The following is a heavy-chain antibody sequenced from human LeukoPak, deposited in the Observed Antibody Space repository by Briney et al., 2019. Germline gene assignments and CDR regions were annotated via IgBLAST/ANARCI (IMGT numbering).Heavy chain of an antibody. CDR2: VNPSGGST. D-gene: IGHD6-19*01. J-gene: IGHJ5*01. V-gene: IGHV1-46*01. Sequence: ASVNVSCKASGYTFTSNYMHWVRQAPGQGLEWMGLVNPSGGSTTYAQMFQGRVTMTRDTSTSTVYLELSSLRSEDTAAYHCAKGGVAGTFDSWGQGTQVTVSS. CDR3: AKGGVAGTFDS. CDR1: GYTFTSNY.